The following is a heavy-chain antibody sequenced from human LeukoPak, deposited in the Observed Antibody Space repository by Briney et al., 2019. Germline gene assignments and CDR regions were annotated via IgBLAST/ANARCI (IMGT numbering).Heavy chain of an antibody. J-gene: IGHJ1*01. D-gene: IGHD6-19*01. CDR3: ATGYSSGWYFYFQH. V-gene: IGHV3-7*01. Sequence: GGSLRLSCAASGFTFSDYAMNWVRQAPGKGLEWVANIKQDGSEKNYVDSVKGRFTISRDNAKNSLSLRMNSLSAEDTAVYYCATGYSSGWYFYFQHWGQGSLVSVSS. CDR1: GFTFSDYA. CDR2: IKQDGSEK.